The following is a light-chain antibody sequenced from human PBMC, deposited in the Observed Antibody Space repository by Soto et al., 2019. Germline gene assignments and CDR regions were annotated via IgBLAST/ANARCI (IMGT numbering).Light chain of an antibody. CDR2: EVN. CDR3: NSYTRSSTLVV. V-gene: IGLV2-14*01. Sequence: ALTQPASVSGSPGQSITISCTGTSSDVGDYKYVSWYQHHPGKAPKLLIYEVNNRPSGISNRFSGSKSGNTASLTISGLQAEDEADYYCNSYTRSSTLVVFGGGTKLTVL. CDR1: SSDVGDYKY. J-gene: IGLJ2*01.